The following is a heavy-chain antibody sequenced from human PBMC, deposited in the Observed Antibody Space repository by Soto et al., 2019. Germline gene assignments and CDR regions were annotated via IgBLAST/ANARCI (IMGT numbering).Heavy chain of an antibody. V-gene: IGHV4-4*02. J-gene: IGHJ5*02. CDR2: IYHSGST. CDR3: ARAGHNWNTERAFDP. Sequence: QVQLQESGPGLVKPSGTLSLTCAVSGGSISSSNWWSWVRQPPGKGLEWIGEIYHSGSTNYNPSLKSRVTISVDKSKNQFSLKLSSVTPEDTAVYYCARAGHNWNTERAFDPWGQGTLVTVSS. CDR1: GGSISSSNW. D-gene: IGHD1-20*01.